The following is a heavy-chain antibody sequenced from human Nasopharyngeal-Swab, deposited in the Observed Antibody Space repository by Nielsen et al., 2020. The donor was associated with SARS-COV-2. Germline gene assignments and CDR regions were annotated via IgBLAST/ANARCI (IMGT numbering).Heavy chain of an antibody. CDR3: GSSSWYNYYGMDV. Sequence: ASVKVSCKASGYTFTSYYMHWVRQAPGQGLEWMGIINPSGGSTSYAQKFQGRVTMTRDTSTSTVYMELSNLRSEGTAVYYCGSSSWYNYYGMDVWGQGTTVTVSS. J-gene: IGHJ6*02. CDR1: GYTFTSYY. V-gene: IGHV1-46*03. CDR2: INPSGGST. D-gene: IGHD6-13*01.